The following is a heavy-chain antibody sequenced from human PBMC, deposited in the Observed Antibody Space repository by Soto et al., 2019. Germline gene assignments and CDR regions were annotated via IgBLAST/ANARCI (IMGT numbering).Heavy chain of an antibody. CDR3: ARTTAVPNTLRSRYFFDY. Sequence: SQTLSLTCTISGDSISSISAAWNWIRQSPSRGLEWLGRTYYRSKWYNDYAVSVKSRITINPDTSKNQFSLQLNSVTPEDTAVYYCARTTAVPNTLRSRYFFDYWGQGTLVTVS. D-gene: IGHD4-17*01. J-gene: IGHJ4*02. CDR1: GDSISSISAA. V-gene: IGHV6-1*01. CDR2: TYYRSKWYN.